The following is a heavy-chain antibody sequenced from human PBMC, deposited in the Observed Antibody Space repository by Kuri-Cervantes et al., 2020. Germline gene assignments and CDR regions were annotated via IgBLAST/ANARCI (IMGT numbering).Heavy chain of an antibody. CDR1: GFTFSSYW. Sequence: GESLKISCAASGFTFSSYWMHWVRQVPGKGLVYVSRINSDGSSTSYVDSVKGRFTISRDNAKNTLYLQMNSLRAEDTAVYYCARFTYYYDSSGSRFDYWGQGTLVTVSS. V-gene: IGHV3-74*01. D-gene: IGHD3-22*01. CDR2: INSDGSST. J-gene: IGHJ4*02. CDR3: ARFTYYYDSSGSRFDY.